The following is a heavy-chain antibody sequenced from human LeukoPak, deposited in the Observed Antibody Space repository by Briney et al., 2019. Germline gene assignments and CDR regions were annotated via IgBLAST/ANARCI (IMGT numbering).Heavy chain of an antibody. CDR3: AKDHDGYEM. V-gene: IGHV3-23*01. Sequence: PGGSLRLSCAASGFTFSSYAMSWVRQAPGKGLEWVSDVSGSGSRTYYADSVKGRFTISRDNSKNTLYLQMDSLRVDDSAVYYCAKDHDGYEMWGQGTMVTVSS. J-gene: IGHJ3*02. CDR1: GFTFSSYA. CDR2: VSGSGSRT.